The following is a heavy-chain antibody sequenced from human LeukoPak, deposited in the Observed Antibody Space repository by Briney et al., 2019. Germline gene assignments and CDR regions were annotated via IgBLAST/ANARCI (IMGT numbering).Heavy chain of an antibody. D-gene: IGHD6-19*01. J-gene: IGHJ3*02. CDR3: AREVRDSSGWYLLPDDAFDI. Sequence: SQTLSLTCAISGDIVSSNSAAWNWIRQSPSRGLEWLGRTYYRSKWYNDYAVSVKSRITINPDTSKNQFSLQLNSVTPEDTAVYYCAREVRDSSGWYLLPDDAFDIWGQGTMVTVSS. CDR1: GDIVSSNSAA. CDR2: TYYRSKWYN. V-gene: IGHV6-1*01.